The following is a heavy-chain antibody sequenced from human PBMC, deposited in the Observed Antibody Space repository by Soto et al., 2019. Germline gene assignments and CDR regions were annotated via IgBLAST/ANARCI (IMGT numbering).Heavy chain of an antibody. V-gene: IGHV3-30*03. D-gene: IGHD3-22*01. Sequence: GGSLRLSCAASGFTFSSYGMHWVRQAPGKGLEWVAVISYDGSNKYYADSVKGRFTISRDNSKNTLYLQMNSLRAEDTAVYYCAREMIVVVITTEFDYWGQGTLVTVSS. CDR3: AREMIVVVITTEFDY. J-gene: IGHJ4*02. CDR1: GFTFSSYG. CDR2: ISYDGSNK.